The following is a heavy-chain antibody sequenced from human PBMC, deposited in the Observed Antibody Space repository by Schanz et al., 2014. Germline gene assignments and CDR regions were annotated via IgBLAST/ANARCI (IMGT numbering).Heavy chain of an antibody. V-gene: IGHV3-30*18. CDR1: GFAFSDYG. Sequence: QVQLVESGGGVVQPGKSLRLSCAASGFAFSDYGMHWVRQAPGKGLEWVAFISYDGNEKHYPDSVKGRFTISRDNSRNTLFLQMNSLRADDTAVYYCAKDQLANYRGSGYNWFDPWGQGTLVTVSS. CDR3: AKDQLANYRGSGYNWFDP. J-gene: IGHJ5*02. D-gene: IGHD3-10*01. CDR2: ISYDGNEK.